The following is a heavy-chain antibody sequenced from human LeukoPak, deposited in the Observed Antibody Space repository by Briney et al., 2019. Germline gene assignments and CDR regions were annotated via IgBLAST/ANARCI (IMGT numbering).Heavy chain of an antibody. CDR1: GLTYHDHW. Sequence: PGGSVRLLCAASGLTYHDHWMHGAPQAPGKALVGVSRINGDGSSTTYADSVRGRFAISRDNAKNTVYLQVNSLRAEDTAVYYCATTRTDFHFDCWGQGTLVTVSS. V-gene: IGHV3-74*01. CDR3: ATTRTDFHFDC. J-gene: IGHJ4*02. CDR2: INGDGSST. D-gene: IGHD1-1*01.